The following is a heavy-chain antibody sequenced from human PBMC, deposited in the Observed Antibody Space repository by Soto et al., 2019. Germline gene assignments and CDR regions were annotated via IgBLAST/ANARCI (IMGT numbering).Heavy chain of an antibody. J-gene: IGHJ6*02. CDR3: ARDTRYFDWLLDDYYYYYGMDV. Sequence: SETLSLTXAVYGGSFSGYYWSWIRQPPGKGLEWIGEINHSGSTNYNPSLKSRVTISVDTSKNQFSLKLSSVTAADTAVYYCARDTRYFDWLLDDYYYYYGMDVWGQGTTVTVSS. CDR1: GGSFSGYY. CDR2: INHSGST. V-gene: IGHV4-34*01. D-gene: IGHD3-9*01.